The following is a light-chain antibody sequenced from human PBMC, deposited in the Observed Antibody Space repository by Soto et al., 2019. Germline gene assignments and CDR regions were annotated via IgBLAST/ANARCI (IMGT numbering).Light chain of an antibody. J-gene: IGLJ2*01. Sequence: QSALTQPPSASGSPGQSVTISCAGTSSDVGDYNYVSWYQQHPGTAPKLMIYEVSKRPSGVPDRVSGSKSGNTASLTVSGLQAEDEADYYCSSYAGSNGEIFGGGTKLTVL. CDR1: SSDVGDYNY. CDR3: SSYAGSNGEI. CDR2: EVS. V-gene: IGLV2-8*01.